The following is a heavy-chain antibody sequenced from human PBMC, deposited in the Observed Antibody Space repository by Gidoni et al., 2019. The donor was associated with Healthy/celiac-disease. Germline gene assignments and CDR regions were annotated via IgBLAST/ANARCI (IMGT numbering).Heavy chain of an antibody. Sequence: EGQLLEYGGGLVQPGGSLRLSCAAAGFTFSSYAIGWVLQAPGKGLEWFSAISGSGVSTYYADSVKGRFTISRDNSKNTLYLQMNSLRAEDTAVYYCATSNYYDSSGYYPGYWGQGTLVTVSS. CDR1: GFTFSSYA. CDR2: ISGSGVST. D-gene: IGHD3-22*01. J-gene: IGHJ4*02. CDR3: ATSNYYDSSGYYPGY. V-gene: IGHV3-23*01.